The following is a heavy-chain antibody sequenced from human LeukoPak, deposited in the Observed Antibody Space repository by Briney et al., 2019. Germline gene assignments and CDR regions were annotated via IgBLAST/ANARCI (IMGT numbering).Heavy chain of an antibody. CDR3: ATSEGPYYYGSGSFDY. CDR2: IYYSGST. D-gene: IGHD3-10*01. CDR1: GGSISSGDYY. V-gene: IGHV4-30-4*01. Sequence: SQTLSLTCTVSGGSISSGDYYWSWIRQPPGKGLEWIGHIYYSGSTYYNPSLKSRVTISVDTSKNQFSLKLSSVTAADTAVYYCATSEGPYYYGSGSFDYWGQGTLVTVSS. J-gene: IGHJ4*02.